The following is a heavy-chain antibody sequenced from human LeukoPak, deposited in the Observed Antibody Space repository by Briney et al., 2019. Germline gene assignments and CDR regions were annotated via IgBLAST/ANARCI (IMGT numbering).Heavy chain of an antibody. CDR3: ARRFPYRRDPFDY. Sequence: SETLSLTCTVSGGSVSSSGYYWGWIRQPPGKGLEWIGSIYYSGSTYYNPSLKSRVSISVDTSKNQFSLKLTSVTAADTAVYYCARRFPYRRDPFDYWGQGTLVTVSS. D-gene: IGHD3-3*01. CDR2: IYYSGST. V-gene: IGHV4-39*01. J-gene: IGHJ4*02. CDR1: GGSVSSSGYY.